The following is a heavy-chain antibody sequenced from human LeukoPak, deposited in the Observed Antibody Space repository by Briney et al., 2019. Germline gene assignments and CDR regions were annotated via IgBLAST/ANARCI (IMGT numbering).Heavy chain of an antibody. Sequence: GGSLRLSCAASGFTFSSYAMSWVRQAPGKGLEWVSAISGSGGSIYYADSVKGRFTISRDNSKNTLYPQMNSLRAEDTAVYYCAKGSYYDSSGYYHEWGQGTLVTVSS. CDR3: AKGSYYDSSGYYHE. CDR1: GFTFSSYA. CDR2: ISGSGGSI. V-gene: IGHV3-23*01. J-gene: IGHJ4*02. D-gene: IGHD3-22*01.